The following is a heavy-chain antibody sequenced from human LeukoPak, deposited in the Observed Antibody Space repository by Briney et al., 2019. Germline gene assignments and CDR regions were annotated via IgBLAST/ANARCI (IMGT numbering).Heavy chain of an antibody. D-gene: IGHD3-22*01. J-gene: IGHJ4*02. CDR1: GGTFSSYA. CDR2: IIPIFGTA. Sequence: ASVKVSCKASGGTFSSYAISWVRQAPGQGLEWMGGIIPIFGTANYAQKSQGRVTITTDESTSTAYMELSSLRSEDTAVYYCARLCYYDSSGYYPYYFDYWGQGTLVTVSS. CDR3: ARLCYYDSSGYYPYYFDY. V-gene: IGHV1-69*05.